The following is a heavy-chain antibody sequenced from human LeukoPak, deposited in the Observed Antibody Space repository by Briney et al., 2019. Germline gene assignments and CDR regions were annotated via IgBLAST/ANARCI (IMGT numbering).Heavy chain of an antibody. CDR2: IYPGDSDT. Sequence: GESLKISCKGSGYSFTSYWIGWVRQMPGKGLEWMGIIYPGDSDTRYSPSFQGQVTISADKSISTAYLQWSSLKASDTATYYCARHRNSYGLQNAFDIWGQGTMVTVSS. V-gene: IGHV5-51*01. CDR3: ARHRNSYGLQNAFDI. CDR1: GYSFTSYW. J-gene: IGHJ3*02. D-gene: IGHD5-18*01.